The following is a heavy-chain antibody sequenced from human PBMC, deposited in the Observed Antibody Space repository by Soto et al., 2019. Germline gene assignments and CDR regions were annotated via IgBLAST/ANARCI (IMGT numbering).Heavy chain of an antibody. CDR3: ARELGRIAARPVFSY. CDR2: INAGNGNT. D-gene: IGHD6-6*01. CDR1: GYTFTSYA. V-gene: IGHV1-3*01. J-gene: IGHJ4*02. Sequence: QVQLAQSGAEVKKPGASVKVSCKASGYTFTSYAMHWVRQAPGQRLEWMGWINAGNGNTKYSQKFQGRVTITRDTSASTPYMELSSLRSEDTAVYYCARELGRIAARPVFSYWGQGTLVTVSS.